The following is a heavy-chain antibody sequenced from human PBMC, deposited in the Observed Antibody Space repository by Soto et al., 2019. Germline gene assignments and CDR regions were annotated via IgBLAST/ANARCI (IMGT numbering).Heavy chain of an antibody. CDR2: INPNSGDT. J-gene: IGHJ4*02. CDR3: AKRLSNIAARPDY. D-gene: IGHD6-6*01. CDR1: GNTFTGYY. V-gene: IGHV1-2*02. Sequence: SVKASCKASGNTFTGYYMHSVRQAPGQGLEWMGWINPNSGDTNYAQKVQGRVTMTRDTSIRTDYLELSSLRSDDAAVYYCAKRLSNIAARPDYWTRGSLDTVSS.